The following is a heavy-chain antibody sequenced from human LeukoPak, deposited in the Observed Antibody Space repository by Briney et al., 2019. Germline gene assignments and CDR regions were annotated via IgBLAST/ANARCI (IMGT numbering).Heavy chain of an antibody. CDR2: IKEDGSEK. J-gene: IGHJ4*02. CDR1: GYSISSGY. CDR3: AKTPMTNGWYYFDY. V-gene: IGHV3-7*01. Sequence: ETLSLTCTVSGYSISSGYNWGWIRQPPGKGLEWVANIKEDGSEKYFVVSVRGRFTISRDNAKNSLYLQMNSLRAEDTAVYYCAKTPMTNGWYYFDYWGQGSLVTVSS. D-gene: IGHD6-19*01.